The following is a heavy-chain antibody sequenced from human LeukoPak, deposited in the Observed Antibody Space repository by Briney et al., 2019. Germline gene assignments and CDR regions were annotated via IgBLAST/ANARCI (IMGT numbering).Heavy chain of an antibody. V-gene: IGHV4-59*01. CDR1: GGSISSYY. D-gene: IGHD3-3*01. CDR2: IYYTGST. Sequence: SETLSLTCTVSGGSISSYYWSWIRQPPGKGLEWIGDIYYTGSTNYNPSLKSRVTISVDTSKNQFSLKLSSVTAADTAVYYCAKDLEWPSRYYYMDVWGKGTTVTVSS. CDR3: AKDLEWPSRYYYMDV. J-gene: IGHJ6*03.